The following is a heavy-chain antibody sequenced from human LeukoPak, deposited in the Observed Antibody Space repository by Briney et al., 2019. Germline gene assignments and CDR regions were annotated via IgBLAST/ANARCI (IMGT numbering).Heavy chain of an antibody. J-gene: IGHJ6*02. CDR2: ISGSGGST. CDR1: GFTFSSYA. Sequence: GGSLRLSCAASGFTFSSYAMSWVRQAPGKGLEWVSAISGSGGSTYYADSVKGRFTISRDNAKNTVYLQMNSLRAEDTAVYYCARERSGSYYYYYGMDVWGQGTTVTVSS. V-gene: IGHV3-23*01. CDR3: ARERSGSYYYYYGMDV. D-gene: IGHD1-26*01.